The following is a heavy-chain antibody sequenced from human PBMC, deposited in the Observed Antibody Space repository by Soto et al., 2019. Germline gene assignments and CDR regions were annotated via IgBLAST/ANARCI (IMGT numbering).Heavy chain of an antibody. CDR1: GFTFSIYG. D-gene: IGHD6-13*01. J-gene: IGHJ4*02. Sequence: PGGSLRLSCTSSGFTFSIYGMHWVRQAPGKGLESVAVMYYDGSNKYYADSVKGRVTISRDNSKNTLFLQLDSLTVEDTAVYYCAKSAGKGGLAAPIDYWGQGALVTVSS. CDR3: AKSAGKGGLAAPIDY. CDR2: MYYDGSNK. V-gene: IGHV3-33*06.